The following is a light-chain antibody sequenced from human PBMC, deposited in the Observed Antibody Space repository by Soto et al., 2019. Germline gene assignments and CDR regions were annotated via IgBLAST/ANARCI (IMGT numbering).Light chain of an antibody. J-gene: IGKJ3*01. CDR2: GPS. CDR3: QQHNSLFS. CDR1: QDIGTW. Sequence: DIQMTQSPSSVSASVGDRVTITCRASQDIGTWLAWYQQKPGKAPKLLIFGPSRLHSGVPSRFSGSGSGTDFTLTISRLQPEDFATYYCQQHNSLFSFGLGKKVDIX. V-gene: IGKV1-12*01.